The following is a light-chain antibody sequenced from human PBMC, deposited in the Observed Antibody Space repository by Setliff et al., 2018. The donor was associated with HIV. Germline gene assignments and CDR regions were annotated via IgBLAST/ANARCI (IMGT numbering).Light chain of an antibody. V-gene: IGLV2-14*01. CDR2: DVS. CDR1: SSDVGGYNY. Sequence: QSALTQPASVSGSPGQSITISCTGTSSDVGGYNYVSWYLQHPGKAPKLMIYDVSKRPSGVSNRFSGSKSGHTASLTISGLQAEDEADYYCSSYTTSSTYVFGTGTKVTVL. J-gene: IGLJ1*01. CDR3: SSYTTSSTYV.